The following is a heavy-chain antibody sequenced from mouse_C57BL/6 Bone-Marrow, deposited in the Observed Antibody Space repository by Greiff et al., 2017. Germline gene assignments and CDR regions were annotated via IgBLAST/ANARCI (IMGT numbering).Heavy chain of an antibody. J-gene: IGHJ2*01. D-gene: IGHD1-1*01. CDR2: ISYSGST. V-gene: IGHV3-8*01. CDR1: GYSIPSDY. Sequence: EVMLVESGPGLAKPSQTLSLTCSVTGYSIPSDYWYWIRKFPGNKLEYMGYISYSGSTYYNPSLKSRISITRDTSKNQYYLQLNSVTTEDTATYYCARSSKNYFDYWGQGTTLTVSS. CDR3: ARSSKNYFDY.